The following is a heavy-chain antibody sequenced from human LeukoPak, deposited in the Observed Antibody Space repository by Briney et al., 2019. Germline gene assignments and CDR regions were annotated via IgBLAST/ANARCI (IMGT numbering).Heavy chain of an antibody. CDR3: ATDAGYSSTIPGYY. Sequence: GASVKVSCKASGGTFSSYAISWVRQAPGQGLEWMGRIIPILGIANYAQKFQGRVTMTEDTSTDTAYMELSSLRSEDTAVYYCATDAGYSSTIPGYYWGQGTLVTVSS. J-gene: IGHJ4*02. D-gene: IGHD6-13*01. CDR1: GGTFSSYA. CDR2: IIPILGIA. V-gene: IGHV1-69*04.